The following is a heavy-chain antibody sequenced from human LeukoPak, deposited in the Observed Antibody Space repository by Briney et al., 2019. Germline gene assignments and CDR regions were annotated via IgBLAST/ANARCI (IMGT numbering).Heavy chain of an antibody. CDR1: GFTFSGSA. V-gene: IGHV3-73*01. D-gene: IGHD1-26*01. CDR3: TRDSGTYNWLDP. J-gene: IGHJ5*02. Sequence: GGSLRLSCAASGFTFSGSAIHWVRQSSGKGLEWVGQIDKKDKGYATATAYAASVRGRFTISRDDSQNTAYLQMDSLKTEDTALYYCTRDSGTYNWLDPWGQGTLVTVSS. CDR2: IDKKDKGYATAT.